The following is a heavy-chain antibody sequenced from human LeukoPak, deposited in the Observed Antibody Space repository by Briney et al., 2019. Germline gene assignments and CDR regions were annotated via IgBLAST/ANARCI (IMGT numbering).Heavy chain of an antibody. D-gene: IGHD2-2*01. J-gene: IGHJ3*02. CDR1: GGSFSGYY. Sequence: SETLSLTCAVYGGSFSGYYWSWIRQPPGKGLEWIGEINHSGSTNYNPSLKSRVTISVDTSKNQFSLKLSSVTAADTAVYYCARRYCSSTSCYVRRENAFDIWAKGQWSPSLQ. V-gene: IGHV4-34*01. CDR2: INHSGST. CDR3: ARRYCSSTSCYVRRENAFDI.